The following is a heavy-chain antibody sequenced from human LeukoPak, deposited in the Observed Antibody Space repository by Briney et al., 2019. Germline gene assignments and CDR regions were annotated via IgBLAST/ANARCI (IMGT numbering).Heavy chain of an antibody. Sequence: GGSLRLSCAASGSTFSNYVLHWVRQAPGKGLEYVSSISGNGGSTYYANSVKGRFTISRDNSKNMLYLQMGSLRPEDMAVYYCAKGGSCSGVTCFLPLFDFWGQGTLVTVSS. CDR2: ISGNGGST. D-gene: IGHD2-15*01. CDR1: GSTFSNYV. J-gene: IGHJ4*02. V-gene: IGHV3-64*01. CDR3: AKGGSCSGVTCFLPLFDF.